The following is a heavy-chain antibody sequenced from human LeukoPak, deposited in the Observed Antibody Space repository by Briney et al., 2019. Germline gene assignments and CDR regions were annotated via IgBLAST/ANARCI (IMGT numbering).Heavy chain of an antibody. D-gene: IGHD3-22*01. J-gene: IGHJ4*02. CDR2: ISSSSSTI. CDR3: ARGQLYYYDSSGGRTYTDY. Sequence: GRSLRLSCAASGFTFSSYSMNWVRQAPGKGLEWVSYISSSSSTIYYADSVKGRFTISRDNAKNSLYLQMNSLRAEDTAVYYCARGQLYYYDSSGGRTYTDYWGQGTLVTVSS. CDR1: GFTFSSYS. V-gene: IGHV3-48*01.